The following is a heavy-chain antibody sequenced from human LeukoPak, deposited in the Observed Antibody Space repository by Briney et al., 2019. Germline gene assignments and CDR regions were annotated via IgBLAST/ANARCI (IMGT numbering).Heavy chain of an antibody. J-gene: IGHJ4*02. CDR1: GYTFTSYD. D-gene: IGHD4-17*01. CDR2: MNPNSGNT. Sequence: ASVKVSCKASGYTFTSYDINWVRHATGQGLEWMGWMNPNSGNTGYAQKFQGRVTMTRNTSISTAYMELSSLRSEDTAVYYCARGRPVTNPGDYWGQGTLVTVSS. CDR3: ARGRPVTNPGDY. V-gene: IGHV1-8*01.